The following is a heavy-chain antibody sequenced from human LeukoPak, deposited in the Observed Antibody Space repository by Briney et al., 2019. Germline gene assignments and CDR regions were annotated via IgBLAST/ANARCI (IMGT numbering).Heavy chain of an antibody. J-gene: IGHJ3*02. CDR3: ARAPSPRDAFDI. V-gene: IGHV3-30-3*01. CDR2: ISYDGSNK. CDR1: GFTFSSYA. Sequence: GGSLRLSCAASGFTFSSYAMHWVHQAPGKGLEWVAVISYDGSNKYYADSVKGRFTISRDNSKNTLYLQMNSLRAEDTAVYYCARAPSPRDAFDIWGQGTMVTVSS.